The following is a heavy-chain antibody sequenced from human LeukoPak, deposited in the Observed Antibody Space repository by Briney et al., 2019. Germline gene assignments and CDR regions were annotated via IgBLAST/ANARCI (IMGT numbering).Heavy chain of an antibody. J-gene: IGHJ4*02. CDR1: GFTFSSYW. V-gene: IGHV3-7*02. CDR2: IKQDGSEK. D-gene: IGHD2-21*02. CDR3: ASSYCGGDCYSGYFDY. Sequence: PGGSLRLSCAASGFTFSSYWMSWVRQAPGKGLEWVANIKQDGSEKYYVDSVKGRFTISRDNSKNTLYLQMNSLRAEDTAVYYCASSYCGGDCYSGYFDYWGQGTLVTVSS.